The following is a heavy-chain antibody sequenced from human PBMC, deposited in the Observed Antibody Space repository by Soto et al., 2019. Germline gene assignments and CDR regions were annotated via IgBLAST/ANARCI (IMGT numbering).Heavy chain of an antibody. Sequence: SETLSLTCTVSGGSINSGDYFWSCIRQHPEKGLEWIGYIYYSGSAYYTPSLKSRVTISVDMSKNHFSLKLTSVTAADTAVYFCARVRHTVLVSAAMVSWSDPWGQGTLVTVSS. CDR1: GGSINSGDYF. CDR2: IYYSGSA. V-gene: IGHV4-31*03. CDR3: ARVRHTVLVSAAMVSWSDP. D-gene: IGHD2-2*01. J-gene: IGHJ5*02.